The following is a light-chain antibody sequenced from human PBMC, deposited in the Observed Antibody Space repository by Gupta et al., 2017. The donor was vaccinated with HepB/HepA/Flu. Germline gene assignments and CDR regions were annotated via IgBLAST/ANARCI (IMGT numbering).Light chain of an antibody. CDR3: QQQDCTIKT. CDR2: WAS. Sequence: DIVMTQSPDSLAVSLGEKATINCKSSQSSWYSSNNKNYLAWYQQKPGQPPKLLIYWASTRESGVPDRFSGSGSGTDFTLSISSRQAEDVAVYYCQQQDCTIKTFGQGTKVEIK. V-gene: IGKV4-1*01. J-gene: IGKJ1*01. CDR1: QSSWYSSNNKNY.